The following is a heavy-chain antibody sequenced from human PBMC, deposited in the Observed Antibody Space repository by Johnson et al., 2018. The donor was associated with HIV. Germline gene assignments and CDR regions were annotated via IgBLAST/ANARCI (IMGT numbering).Heavy chain of an antibody. CDR1: GFTFSSYA. J-gene: IGHJ3*02. Sequence: QMQLVESGGGVVQPGRSLRLSCAASGFTFSSYAMHWVRQAPGKGLEWVAVISYDGSNKYYADSVRGRFTISRDNSNNTLYLQMNSLRAEDTAVYYCARGGYNWNDFLNDAFDMWGQGTVVTVSS. CDR2: ISYDGSNK. V-gene: IGHV3-30*04. D-gene: IGHD1-1*01. CDR3: ARGGYNWNDFLNDAFDM.